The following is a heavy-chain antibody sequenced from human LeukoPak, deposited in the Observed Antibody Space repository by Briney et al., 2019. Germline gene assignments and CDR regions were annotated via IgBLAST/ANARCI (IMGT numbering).Heavy chain of an antibody. V-gene: IGHV4-34*01. CDR3: ARCGGSYYRPFDY. D-gene: IGHD1-26*01. Sequence: PSETLSPTCAVYGGSFSSYYWSWIRQSPGKGLEWIGEINHSGTTKYNPSLKSRVTISVDTSKNQFSLKLSSVTAADTAVYYCARCGGSYYRPFDYWGQGTLVTVSS. CDR1: GGSFSSYY. CDR2: INHSGTT. J-gene: IGHJ4*02.